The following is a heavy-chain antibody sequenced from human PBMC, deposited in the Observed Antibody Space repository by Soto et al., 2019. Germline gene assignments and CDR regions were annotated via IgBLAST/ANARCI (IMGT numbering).Heavy chain of an antibody. CDR3: ARVRMNYYYYGMDV. Sequence: PSDTLSLTCTVSGDSISIYYWSWIRQPPGKGLEYIGYIYYSGSTNYNPSLKSRVTISVDTSKNQFSLKLSSVTAADRAVYYCARVRMNYYYYGMDVWGQGTTVTVSS. CDR1: GDSISIYY. D-gene: IGHD2-15*01. CDR2: IYYSGST. J-gene: IGHJ6*02. V-gene: IGHV4-59*01.